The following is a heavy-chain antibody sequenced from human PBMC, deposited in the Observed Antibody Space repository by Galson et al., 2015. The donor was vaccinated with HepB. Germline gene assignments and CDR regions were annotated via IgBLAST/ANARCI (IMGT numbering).Heavy chain of an antibody. V-gene: IGHV3-30*18. Sequence: SLRLSCAASGFTFSSYGMHWVRQAPGKGLEWVAVISYDGSNKYYADSVKGRFTISRDNSKNTLYLQMNSLRAEDTAVYYCAKPYHYDSSEFKHWGQGTLVTVSS. CDR3: AKPYHYDSSEFKH. CDR2: ISYDGSNK. D-gene: IGHD3-22*01. CDR1: GFTFSSYG. J-gene: IGHJ1*01.